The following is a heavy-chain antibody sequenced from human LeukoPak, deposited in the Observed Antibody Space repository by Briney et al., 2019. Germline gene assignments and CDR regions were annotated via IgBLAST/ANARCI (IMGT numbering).Heavy chain of an antibody. CDR2: IYPDDSDT. Sequence: GESLKISCKGSGYSFTNYWIGWVRQMPGKGLEWMGIIYPDDSDTRYSPSFQGQVTISADKSISTAYLQWSSLKASDTAMYYCARPEEKGGRYFTRFDYWGQGTLVTVSS. CDR1: GYSFTNYW. J-gene: IGHJ4*02. V-gene: IGHV5-51*01. D-gene: IGHD3-9*01. CDR3: ARPEEKGGRYFTRFDY.